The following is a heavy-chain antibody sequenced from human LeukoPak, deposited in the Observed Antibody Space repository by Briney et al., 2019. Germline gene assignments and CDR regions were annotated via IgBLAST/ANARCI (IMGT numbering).Heavy chain of an antibody. Sequence: QASETLSLTCTVSGGSISSSSYYWGWIRQPPGKGLEWIATIYYSGSTYYNPSLKSRVTISVDRSKNQFSLKLSSVTAADTAVYYCARAVGSSGPYNWFDPWGQGTLVTVSS. CDR2: IYYSGST. CDR1: GGSISSSSYY. J-gene: IGHJ5*02. D-gene: IGHD3-22*01. CDR3: ARAVGSSGPYNWFDP. V-gene: IGHV4-39*07.